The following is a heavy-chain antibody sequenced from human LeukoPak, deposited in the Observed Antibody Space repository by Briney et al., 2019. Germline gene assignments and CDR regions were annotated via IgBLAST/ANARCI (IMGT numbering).Heavy chain of an antibody. CDR1: GFTFSSYS. Sequence: PGGSLRLSCAASGFTFSSYSMNWVRQAPGKGLEWVSYISSSSSTIYYADSVKGRFTISRDNSKNTLYLQMNSLRAEDTAVYYCAKGCGGDCYSDEDDAFDIWGQGTMVTVSS. CDR3: AKGCGGDCYSDEDDAFDI. V-gene: IGHV3-48*01. J-gene: IGHJ3*02. D-gene: IGHD2-21*01. CDR2: ISSSSSTI.